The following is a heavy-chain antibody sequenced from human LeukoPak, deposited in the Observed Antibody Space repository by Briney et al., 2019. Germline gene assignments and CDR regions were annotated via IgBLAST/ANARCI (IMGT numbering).Heavy chain of an antibody. D-gene: IGHD5-24*01. CDR3: ARVMATNSFYYYYMDV. V-gene: IGHV3-7*01. Sequence: GGSLRLSCAASGFTFRDYWMSWVRQAPGKGLEWVANIKQDGSEKYSVESVKGRFTIYRDNAKNSLYLQMNSLRVEDTAVYYCARVMATNSFYYYYMDVWGKGTTVAVSS. J-gene: IGHJ6*03. CDR1: GFTFRDYW. CDR2: IKQDGSEK.